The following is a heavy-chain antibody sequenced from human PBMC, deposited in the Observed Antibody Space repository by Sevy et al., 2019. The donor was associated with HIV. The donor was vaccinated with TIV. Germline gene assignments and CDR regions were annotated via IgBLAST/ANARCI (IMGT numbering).Heavy chain of an antibody. Sequence: SQTLSLTCAISGDSVSNNIAAWNRIRQSPSRGLEWLGRTYYKSEWYNDYAVSVRGRIVISPDTSKNQFSLQLNSVTPDDTAVYYCARDKNWGYDSWGQGTLVTVSS. D-gene: IGHD7-27*01. J-gene: IGHJ4*02. CDR2: TYYKSEWYN. CDR3: ARDKNWGYDS. CDR1: GDSVSNNIAA. V-gene: IGHV6-1*01.